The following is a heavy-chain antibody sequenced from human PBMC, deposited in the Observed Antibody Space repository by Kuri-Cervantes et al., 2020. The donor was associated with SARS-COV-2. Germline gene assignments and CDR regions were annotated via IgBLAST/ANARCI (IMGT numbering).Heavy chain of an antibody. D-gene: IGHD6-13*01. Sequence: GGSLRLSCAASGFTFSSYSMNWVRQAPGKGLEWVSYISSSSSTIYYADSVKGRFTISRDNSKNTLYLQMNSLRAEDTAVYYCAKDWEIAAATPFDYWGQGTLVTVSS. V-gene: IGHV3-48*01. J-gene: IGHJ4*02. CDR2: ISSSSSTI. CDR1: GFTFSSYS. CDR3: AKDWEIAAATPFDY.